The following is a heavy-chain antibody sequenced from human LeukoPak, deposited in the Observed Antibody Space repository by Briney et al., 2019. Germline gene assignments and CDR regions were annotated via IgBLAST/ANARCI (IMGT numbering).Heavy chain of an antibody. J-gene: IGHJ4*02. V-gene: IGHV4-39*07. D-gene: IGHD3-22*01. CDR2: TYYSGST. CDR3: ARFTDYYDSSGYYYVDY. CDR1: NGSIGSGSYY. Sequence: SETLSLTCTVSNGSIGSGSYYWSWIRQPAGKGLEWIGSTYYSGSTYYNPSLKSRVTISVDTSKNQFSLKLSSVTAADTAVYYCARFTDYYDSSGYYYVDYWGQGTLVTVSS.